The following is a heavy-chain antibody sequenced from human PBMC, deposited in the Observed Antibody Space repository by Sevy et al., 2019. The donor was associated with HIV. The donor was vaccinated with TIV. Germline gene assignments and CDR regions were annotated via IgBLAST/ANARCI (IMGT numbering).Heavy chain of an antibody. D-gene: IGHD3-10*01. J-gene: IGHJ4*02. CDR3: ARGTRGVVDS. V-gene: IGHV3-74*01. CDR1: GFTSNNFW. Sequence: GGSLRLSCAASGFTSNNFWLHWVRQAPGKGLVWVSRINSDGESTGYADFVKGRSTISRDNAKNTAYLQMNSLRADDTAIYYCARGTRGVVDSWGQGTLVTVSS. CDR2: INSDGEST.